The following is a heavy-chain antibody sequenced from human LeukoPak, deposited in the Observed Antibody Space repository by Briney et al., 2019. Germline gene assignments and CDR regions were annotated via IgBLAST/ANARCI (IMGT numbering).Heavy chain of an antibody. V-gene: IGHV3-11*04. J-gene: IGHJ2*01. D-gene: IGHD2-15*01. CDR2: ISVSDGIT. CDR3: AKDRGSDHFFDL. Sequence: GGSLRLSCAASGFTFSDYYMTWIRQAPGKGLDWVSYISVSDGITSYADSVTGRFTISRDNSKNSLYLQMNSLRLGDTAVYYCAKDRGSDHFFDLWGRGTLVTVSS. CDR1: GFTFSDYY.